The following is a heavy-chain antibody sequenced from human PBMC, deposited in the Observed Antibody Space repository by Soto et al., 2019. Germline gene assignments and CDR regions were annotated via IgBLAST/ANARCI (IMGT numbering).Heavy chain of an antibody. D-gene: IGHD2-2*01. CDR1: GYSFTSYW. CDR3: ARQDIVVVPAARNYYYYYGMDV. CDR2: IDPSDSYT. J-gene: IGHJ6*02. V-gene: IGHV5-10-1*01. Sequence: PGESLKISCKGSGYSFTSYWISWVRQMPGKGLGWMGRIDPSDSYTNYSPSFQGHVTISADKSISTAYLQWSSLKASDTAMYYCARQDIVVVPAARNYYYYYGMDVWGQGTTVTVSS.